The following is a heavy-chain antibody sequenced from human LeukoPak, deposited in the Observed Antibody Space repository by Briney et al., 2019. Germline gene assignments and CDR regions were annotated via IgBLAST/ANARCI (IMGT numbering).Heavy chain of an antibody. CDR1: GFTFSSYS. Sequence: GGSLRLSCAASGFTFSSYSMNWVRQAPGKGLEWVSSISSSSSYIYYADSVKGRFTISRDNAKNSLYLQMNSLRAEDTAVYYCARAPTGYSSSWSFGYWGQGTLVTVSS. V-gene: IGHV3-21*01. CDR3: ARAPTGYSSSWSFGY. J-gene: IGHJ4*02. CDR2: ISSSSSYI. D-gene: IGHD6-13*01.